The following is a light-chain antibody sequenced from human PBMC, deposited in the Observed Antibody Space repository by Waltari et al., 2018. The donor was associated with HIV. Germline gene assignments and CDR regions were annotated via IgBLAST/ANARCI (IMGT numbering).Light chain of an antibody. CDR2: GHS. CDR3: QAYDTSLSGWV. V-gene: IGLV1-40*01. Sequence: QSVVTQPPSVSGAPGQRVTISCTGSSSNIGPGYGVHWYQQFPGTAPKLLLYGHSNRPSGVPDRFSGSKSGTSASLAITGLQAEDEADYYCQAYDTSLSGWVFGGGTKLTVL. J-gene: IGLJ3*02. CDR1: SSNIGPGYG.